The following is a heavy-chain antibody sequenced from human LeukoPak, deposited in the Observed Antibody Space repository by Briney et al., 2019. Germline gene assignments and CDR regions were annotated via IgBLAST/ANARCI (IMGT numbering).Heavy chain of an antibody. J-gene: IGHJ5*02. D-gene: IGHD1-26*01. V-gene: IGHV4-4*07. CDR1: GGSISSNY. CDR3: ARDRGVRGGSYGTWFDP. Sequence: SETLSLTCTVSGGSISSNYWSWIRQPAGKGLEWIGRIYTSGSTNYNPSLKSRVTMSVDTSKNQFSLKLSSVTAADTAVYYCARDRGVRGGSYGTWFDPWGQGTLVTVSS. CDR2: IYTSGST.